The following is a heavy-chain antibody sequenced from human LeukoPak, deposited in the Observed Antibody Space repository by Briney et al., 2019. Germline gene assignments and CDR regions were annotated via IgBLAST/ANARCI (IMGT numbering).Heavy chain of an antibody. Sequence: PGGSLRLSCAASGFTFSSYDMHWVRQATGKGLEWVSAIGTAGDTYYPGSAKGRFTISRENAKNSLYLQMNSLRAGDTAVYYCARVHGSSWYSHNAFDIWGQGTMVTVSS. CDR2: IGTAGDT. CDR3: ARVHGSSWYSHNAFDI. J-gene: IGHJ3*02. D-gene: IGHD6-13*01. CDR1: GFTFSSYD. V-gene: IGHV3-13*01.